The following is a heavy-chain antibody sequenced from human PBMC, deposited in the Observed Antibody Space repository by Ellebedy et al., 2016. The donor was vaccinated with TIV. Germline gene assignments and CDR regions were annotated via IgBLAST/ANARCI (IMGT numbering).Heavy chain of an antibody. CDR3: AKTRWGECSGGSCYLDY. Sequence: GESLKISXAASGFTFSSYAMSWVRQAPGKGLEWVSAISGSGGSTYYADSVKGRFTISRDNSKNTLYLQMNSLRAEDTAVYYCAKTRWGECSGGSCYLDYWGQGTLVTVSS. J-gene: IGHJ4*02. CDR2: ISGSGGST. CDR1: GFTFSSYA. D-gene: IGHD2-15*01. V-gene: IGHV3-23*01.